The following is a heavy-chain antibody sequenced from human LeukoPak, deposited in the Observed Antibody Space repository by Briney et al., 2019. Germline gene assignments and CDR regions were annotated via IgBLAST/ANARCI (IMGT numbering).Heavy chain of an antibody. Sequence: SETLSLTCAVYGGSFSGYYWSWIRQPPGKGLEWIGEINHSGSTNYNPSLKSRVSISVDTSKNQFSLKLSSVTAADTAVYYCARGRIVVVVAGGQRRYFDLWGRGTLVTVSS. CDR3: ARGRIVVVVAGGQRRYFDL. J-gene: IGHJ2*01. V-gene: IGHV4-34*01. CDR2: INHSGST. CDR1: GGSFSGYY. D-gene: IGHD2-15*01.